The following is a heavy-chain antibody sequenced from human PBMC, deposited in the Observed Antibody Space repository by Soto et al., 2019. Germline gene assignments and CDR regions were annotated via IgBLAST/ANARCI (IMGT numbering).Heavy chain of an antibody. CDR2: IIPTFDTP. CDR3: AVAMVRESLIVESSGMHV. D-gene: IGHD3-10*01. V-gene: IGHV1-69*01. J-gene: IGHJ6*02. CDR1: GGSFNNYA. Sequence: QVHLVQSGAEVKKPGSSVKVSCKTSGGSFNNYAVSWVRQAPGQGREWMGGIIPTFDTPNYAQKFQDRVTMIADESTSTVYMELRSIRSNGTAVYYGAVAMVRESLIVESSGMHVWGQGTTVIVSS.